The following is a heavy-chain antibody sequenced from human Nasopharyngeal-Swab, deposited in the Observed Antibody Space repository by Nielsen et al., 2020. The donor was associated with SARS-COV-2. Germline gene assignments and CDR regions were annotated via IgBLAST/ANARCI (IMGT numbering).Heavy chain of an antibody. J-gene: IGHJ4*02. Sequence: ASVKVSCKASGYTFTGYYMHWVRQVPGQGLEWMGWINPNSGGTNYAQKFQGWVTMTRDTSISTAYMELSRLRSDDTAVYYCARVAAPSGSYVFDYWGQGTLVTVSS. CDR2: INPNSGGT. CDR1: GYTFTGYY. V-gene: IGHV1-2*04. CDR3: ARVAAPSGSYVFDY. D-gene: IGHD1-26*01.